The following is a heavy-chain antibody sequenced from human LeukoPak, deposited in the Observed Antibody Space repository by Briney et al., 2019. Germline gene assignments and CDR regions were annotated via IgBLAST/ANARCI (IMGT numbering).Heavy chain of an antibody. J-gene: IGHJ4*02. Sequence: SETLSLTCTVSGYSISSGYYWGWIRQPPGKGLEWIGSIYYSGSTYYNPSLKSRVTISVDTSKNQFSLKLSSVTAADTAVYYCARRDSSSWRPYYFDYWGQGTLVTVSS. CDR3: ARRDSSSWRPYYFDY. CDR1: GYSISSGYY. D-gene: IGHD6-13*01. V-gene: IGHV4-38-2*02. CDR2: IYYSGST.